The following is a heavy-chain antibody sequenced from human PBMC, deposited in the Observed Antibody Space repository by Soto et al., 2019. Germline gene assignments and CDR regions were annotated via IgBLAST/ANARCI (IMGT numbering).Heavy chain of an antibody. V-gene: IGHV1-18*01. Sequence: ASVTVSCKASVYTFTSYGMSWVRQAPGQGLEWMGWISAYNGNTNYAQKLQGRVTMTTDTSTSTAYMELRSLRSDDTAVYYCARSSDYYPALFDIWGQGTMVTVSS. D-gene: IGHD3-10*01. J-gene: IGHJ3*02. CDR2: ISAYNGNT. CDR3: ARSSDYYPALFDI. CDR1: VYTFTSYG.